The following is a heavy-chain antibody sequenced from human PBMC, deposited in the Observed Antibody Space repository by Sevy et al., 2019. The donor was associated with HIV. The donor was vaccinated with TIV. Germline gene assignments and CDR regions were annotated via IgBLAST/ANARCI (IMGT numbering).Heavy chain of an antibody. CDR2: YDPEDGET. D-gene: IGHD3-22*01. V-gene: IGHV1-24*01. J-gene: IGHJ3*02. Sequence: ASVKVSCKDSGYSVSNLSIHWVRQAPGKGLEWMGGYDPEDGETIYAQMFQGRVTMTEDTSTDTVYMELSSLRSEDTAVYYCATSPDYYDSSRDAFDIWGQGTMVTVSS. CDR1: GYSVSNLS. CDR3: ATSPDYYDSSRDAFDI.